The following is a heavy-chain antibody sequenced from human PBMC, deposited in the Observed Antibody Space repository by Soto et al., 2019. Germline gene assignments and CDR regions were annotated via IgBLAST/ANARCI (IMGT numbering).Heavy chain of an antibody. V-gene: IGHV1-18*04. Sequence: GXSVKVCCRASGSTFTSHGIRLVRQAPGQGLEWMGWISAYNGNTNYAQKLQGRVTMTTDTSTSTAYMELRSLRSDDTAVYYCARDSSGWYGRDWGQGTLVTVSS. CDR1: GSTFTSHG. CDR3: ARDSSGWYGRD. J-gene: IGHJ4*02. CDR2: ISAYNGNT. D-gene: IGHD6-19*01.